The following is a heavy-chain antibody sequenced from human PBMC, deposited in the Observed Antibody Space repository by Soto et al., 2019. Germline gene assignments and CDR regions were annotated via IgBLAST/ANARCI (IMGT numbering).Heavy chain of an antibody. D-gene: IGHD4-17*01. V-gene: IGHV1-69*12. CDR1: GGTFSSYA. J-gene: IGHJ4*02. Sequence: QVQLVQSGAEVKKPGSSVKVSCKASGGTFSSYAISWVRQAPGQGLEWMGGIIPIFGTANYAQKFQGRVTITADASTSTAYMELSSLRSEGSHVYYYAPATVHPGYFDYWGQGTLVTVSS. CDR2: IIPIFGTA. CDR3: APATVHPGYFDY.